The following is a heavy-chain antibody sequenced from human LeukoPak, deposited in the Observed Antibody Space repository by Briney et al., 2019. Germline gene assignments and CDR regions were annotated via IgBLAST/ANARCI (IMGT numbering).Heavy chain of an antibody. J-gene: IGHJ4*02. CDR1: GFTFSSYW. V-gene: IGHV3-21*01. CDR3: ARDLNVVVPASNDY. D-gene: IGHD2-2*01. Sequence: PGGSLRLSCAASGFTFSSYWMHWVRQVPGKGLEWVSFFSSSGSYIYYADSVKGRFTISRDIAKNSLFLQMNSLRVEDTAVYYCARDLNVVVPASNDYRGQGTLVTVSS. CDR2: FSSSGSYI.